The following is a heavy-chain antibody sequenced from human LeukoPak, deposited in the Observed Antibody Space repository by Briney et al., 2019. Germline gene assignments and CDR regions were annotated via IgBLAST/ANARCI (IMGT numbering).Heavy chain of an antibody. D-gene: IGHD1-1*01. Sequence: GGSLRLSCAASGFTFSSYGMHWVRQAPGKGLEWVAVISYDGSNKYYADSVKGRFTISRDNSKNTLYLQMNSLRAEDTAVYYCARDCVVDNYNWFDPWGQGTLVTVSS. CDR1: GFTFSSYG. J-gene: IGHJ5*02. CDR2: ISYDGSNK. V-gene: IGHV3-30*03. CDR3: ARDCVVDNYNWFDP.